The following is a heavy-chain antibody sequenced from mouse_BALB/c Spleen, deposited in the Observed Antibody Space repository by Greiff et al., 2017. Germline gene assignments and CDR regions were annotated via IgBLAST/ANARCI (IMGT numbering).Heavy chain of an antibody. Sequence: VMLVESGPGLVAPSQSLSITCTVSGFSLTSYGVHWVRQPPGKGLEWLGVIWAGGSTNYNSALMSRLSISKDNSKSQVFLKMNSLQTNDTAMYYCAREDDYGVKCAYWGQGTLVTVSA. D-gene: IGHD2-4*01. J-gene: IGHJ3*01. CDR2: IWAGGST. CDR1: GFSLTSYG. CDR3: AREDDYGVKCAY. V-gene: IGHV2-9*02.